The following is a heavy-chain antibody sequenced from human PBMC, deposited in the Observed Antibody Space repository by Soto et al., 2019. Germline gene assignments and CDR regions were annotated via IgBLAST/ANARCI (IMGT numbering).Heavy chain of an antibody. D-gene: IGHD6-13*01. Sequence: EVQLLESGGGLVQPGGSLRLSCTASGFTFSNYAMTWVRQAPGKGLEWVSGVSSGGGSTYYADSVKGRFTISRDNSKNTLYLQMSSLRAEDTAIYYCAKDRRSYSSSLDYWGQGTLVTVSS. V-gene: IGHV3-23*01. CDR1: GFTFSNYA. CDR2: VSSGGGST. J-gene: IGHJ4*02. CDR3: AKDRRSYSSSLDY.